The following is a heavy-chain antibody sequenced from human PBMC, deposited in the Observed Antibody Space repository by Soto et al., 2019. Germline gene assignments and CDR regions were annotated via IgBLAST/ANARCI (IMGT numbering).Heavy chain of an antibody. Sequence: NPGGSLRLSCTTSGFTFGGYAMSWFRQAPGKGLEWVGFVRGKAYGGTTEYAASVKDRFTISRDDPKSIAYLQMNSLKTEDPALYFCTRGMYSAYETSPLFFDYWGQGTLVTVSS. J-gene: IGHJ4*02. D-gene: IGHD5-12*01. CDR2: VRGKAYGGTT. CDR1: GFTFGGYA. V-gene: IGHV3-49*05. CDR3: TRGMYSAYETSPLFFDY.